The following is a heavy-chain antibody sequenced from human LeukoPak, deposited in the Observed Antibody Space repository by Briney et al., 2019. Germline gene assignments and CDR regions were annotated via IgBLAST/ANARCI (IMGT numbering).Heavy chain of an antibody. CDR3: AREGRTYYYDSSGYYEGAFDI. D-gene: IGHD3-22*01. J-gene: IGHJ3*02. CDR1: GGSISSGSYY. V-gene: IGHV4-61*02. CDR2: IYTSGST. Sequence: SETLSLTCTVSGGSISSGSYYWSWIRQPAGKGLEWIGRIYTSGSTNYNPSLKSRVTISVDTSKNQFSLKLSSVTAADTAVYYCAREGRTYYYDSSGYYEGAFDIWGQGTMVTVS.